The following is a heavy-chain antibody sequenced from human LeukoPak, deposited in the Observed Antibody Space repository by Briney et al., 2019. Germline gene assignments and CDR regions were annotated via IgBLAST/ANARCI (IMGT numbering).Heavy chain of an antibody. CDR2: INGDGSTT. Sequence: PGRSLRLSCAASGFTFSRSGMHWVRQAPGKGPLWVSHINGDGSTTNYADSVKGRFTISRDNAKNTLYLQMNSLRAEDTAVYYCAEAASVRGVSYWGQGTLVTVSS. J-gene: IGHJ4*02. V-gene: IGHV3-74*01. D-gene: IGHD3-10*01. CDR1: GFTFSRSG. CDR3: AEAASVRGVSY.